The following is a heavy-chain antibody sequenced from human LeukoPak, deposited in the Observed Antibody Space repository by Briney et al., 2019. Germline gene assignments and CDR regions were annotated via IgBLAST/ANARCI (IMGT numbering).Heavy chain of an antibody. CDR3: ARGGGYASPIGY. Sequence: SETLSLTCTVSGGSISSYYCSWIRQPPGKGLEWIGYIYYSGSTNYNPSLKSRVTISVDTSKNQFSLKLSSVTAADTAVYYCARGGGYASPIGYWGQGALVTVSS. J-gene: IGHJ4*02. D-gene: IGHD5-12*01. CDR2: IYYSGST. V-gene: IGHV4-59*01. CDR1: GGSISSYY.